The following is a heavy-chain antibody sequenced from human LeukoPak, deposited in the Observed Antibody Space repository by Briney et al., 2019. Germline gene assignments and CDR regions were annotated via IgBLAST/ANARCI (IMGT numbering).Heavy chain of an antibody. J-gene: IGHJ4*02. CDR2: ISSSGTTV. CDR1: GFIFSTYE. Sequence: GGSLRLSCAASGFIFSTYEMNWVRQAPGKGLEWISYISSSGTTVYYAGSVKGRFTISRDNPKNSLFLQLNSLRVEDTAVYYCARETGTASFDHWGQGTLVTVSS. CDR3: ARETGTASFDH. V-gene: IGHV3-48*03. D-gene: IGHD1-1*01.